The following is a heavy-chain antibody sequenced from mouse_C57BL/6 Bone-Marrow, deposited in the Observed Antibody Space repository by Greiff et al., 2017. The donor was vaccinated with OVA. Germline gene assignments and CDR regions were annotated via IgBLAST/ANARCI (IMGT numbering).Heavy chain of an antibody. CDR1: YTFS. D-gene: IGHD1-1*01. J-gene: IGHJ2*01. V-gene: IGHV1-87*01. CDR2: GQGLEWIG. CDR3: SEDTAVYNCASSTARVAPFDY. Sequence: VQLKASGPELARPWASVKISCQAFYTFSRRVHFAIRDTHYWMQWVKQRPGQGLEWIGAIYPGIGDPSYNQKFKGKATLPANKSCGTAYKQLSSLTSEDTAVYNCASSTARVAPFDYWGQGTTLTVS.